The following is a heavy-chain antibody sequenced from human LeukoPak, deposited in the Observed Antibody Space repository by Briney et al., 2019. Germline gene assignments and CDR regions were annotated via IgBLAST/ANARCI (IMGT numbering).Heavy chain of an antibody. D-gene: IGHD2-8*01. CDR1: GGSMKSYY. CDR3: ARDNGFRFFDA. Sequence: RPSGTLSLTCTISGGSMKSYYWSWIRQTPGKELEWIAYIYYSGSADYNPSLASRVSISVDTSRNQFSLKVRSVTAADTAVYYCARDNGFRFFDAWGQGTLVTVSS. V-gene: IGHV4-59*13. J-gene: IGHJ5*02. CDR2: IYYSGSA.